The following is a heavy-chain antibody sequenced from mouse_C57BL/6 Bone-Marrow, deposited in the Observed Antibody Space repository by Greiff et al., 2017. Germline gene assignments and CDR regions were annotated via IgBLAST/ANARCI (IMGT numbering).Heavy chain of an antibody. CDR2: IYPSDSET. CDR1: GYTFTSYW. CDR3: ARRYAMDY. Sequence: QVLLQQPGAELVRPGSSVKLSCKASGYTFTSYWMDWVKQRPGQGLEWIGNIYPSDSETHYNQKFKDKSTLTVDKSSSTAYMQLSSLTSEDSAVYYCARRYAMDYWGQGTSVTVSS. J-gene: IGHJ4*01. V-gene: IGHV1-61*01.